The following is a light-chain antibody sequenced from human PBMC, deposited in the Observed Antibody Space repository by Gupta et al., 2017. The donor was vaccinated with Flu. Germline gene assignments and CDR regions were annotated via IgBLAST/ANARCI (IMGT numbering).Light chain of an antibody. CDR2: GTS. CDR1: ETVNRHH. Sequence: LAQSPGTLSLSPGERVTLPCRAGETVNRHHLAWYQQKRGQAPRLLMYGTSNRAPGVPDRFSGDGSETDFTLTINRLEPEDSAMYYCHHYGTSPYTFGQGSKLEIK. V-gene: IGKV3-20*01. J-gene: IGKJ2*01. CDR3: HHYGTSPYT.